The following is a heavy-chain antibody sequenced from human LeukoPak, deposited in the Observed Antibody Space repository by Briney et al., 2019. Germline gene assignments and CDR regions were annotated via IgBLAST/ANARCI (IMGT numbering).Heavy chain of an antibody. CDR1: GFTFSIYA. CDR3: AKDRPNYYGSNGHYYRRDGDY. CDR2: ITCSGDGT. V-gene: IGHV3-23*01. J-gene: IGHJ4*02. Sequence: GGSLRLSCAPSGFTFSIYAMSWVRQAPGKGLRWVSSITCSGDGTYYADSVKGRFTISRDNSENMLYLQMNSLRVEDTAVYFCAKDRPNYYGSNGHYYRRDGDYWGQGTLVTVSS. D-gene: IGHD3-22*01.